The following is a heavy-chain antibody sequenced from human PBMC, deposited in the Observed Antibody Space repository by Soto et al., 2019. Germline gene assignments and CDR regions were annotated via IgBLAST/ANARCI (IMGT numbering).Heavy chain of an antibody. CDR1: GFTFSAYS. CDR2: ITGSSATI. D-gene: IGHD2-8*01. Sequence: ESGGGLVRPGESLRLSCAASGFTFSAYSMNWVRQAPGKGLEWISYITGSSATIYYADSVKGRFTISRDNAKNSLYLQMNSLRDEDTAIYFCARDNGMAGSFDPWGQGTLVTVSS. V-gene: IGHV3-48*02. J-gene: IGHJ5*02. CDR3: ARDNGMAGSFDP.